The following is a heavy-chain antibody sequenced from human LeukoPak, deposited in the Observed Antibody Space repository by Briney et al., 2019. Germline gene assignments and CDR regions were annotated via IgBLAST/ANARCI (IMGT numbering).Heavy chain of an antibody. V-gene: IGHV4-59*01. Sequence: SETLSLTCTVSGGSISSYYWSWLRQPPGKGLEWIGYIYYSGSTNYNPSLKSRVTISVDTSKNQFSLKLSSVTAADTAVYYRARVPGDWFDPWGQGTLVTVSS. CDR1: GGSISSYY. CDR2: IYYSGST. J-gene: IGHJ5*02. CDR3: ARVPGDWFDP. D-gene: IGHD4-17*01.